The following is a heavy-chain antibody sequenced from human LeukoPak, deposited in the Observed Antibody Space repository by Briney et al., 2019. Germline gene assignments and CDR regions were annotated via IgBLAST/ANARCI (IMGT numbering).Heavy chain of an antibody. CDR3: ARKGGERVAAAEEDY. CDR2: IYSGGST. Sequence: GGSLRLSCAASGFTVRSNYMSWVRQAPGKGLEWVSVIYSGGSTYYADSVKGRFTISRDNSKNTLYLQMNSLRAEDTAVYYCARKGGERVAAAEEDYWGQGTLVTVSS. D-gene: IGHD6-13*01. J-gene: IGHJ4*02. V-gene: IGHV3-66*01. CDR1: GFTVRSNY.